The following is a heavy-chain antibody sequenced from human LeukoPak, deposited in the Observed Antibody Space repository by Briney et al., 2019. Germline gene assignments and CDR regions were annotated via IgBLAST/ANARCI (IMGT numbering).Heavy chain of an antibody. CDR1: GYSFNSQG. V-gene: IGHV1-18*01. CDR2: ISAYNGNI. CDR3: TRASGYSYGFNDY. Sequence: ASVKVSCKASGYSFNSQGMNWVRQAPGQGLEWMGWISAYNGNIDYAQKFQGRVTMTTDTSTSTAYMELRSLRSDDTALYYCTRASGYSYGFNDYWGQGTLLTVSS. J-gene: IGHJ4*02. D-gene: IGHD5-18*01.